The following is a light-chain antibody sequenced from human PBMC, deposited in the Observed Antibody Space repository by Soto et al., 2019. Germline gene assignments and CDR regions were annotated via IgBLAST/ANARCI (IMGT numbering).Light chain of an antibody. CDR2: SAS. J-gene: IGKJ5*01. Sequence: DIQMTQSPSSLSASVGDRVTITCRASQTISRYLNWYQQRPGKAPNLLIYSASSLQSGVPSRFSGSGSGTDFTLTISSLQAEDVAVYYCQQYYSTPIAFGQGTRLEIK. CDR1: QTISRY. V-gene: IGKV1-39*01. CDR3: QQYYSTPIA.